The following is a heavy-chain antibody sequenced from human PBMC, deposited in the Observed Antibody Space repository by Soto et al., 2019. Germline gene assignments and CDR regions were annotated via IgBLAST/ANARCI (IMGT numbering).Heavy chain of an antibody. CDR3: ERGSYSSSSSYGMDV. J-gene: IGHJ6*02. V-gene: IGHV4-34*01. Sequence: PSETLSLTCAVYGGSFSGYYWSWIRQPPGKGLEWIGEINHSGSTNYNPSLKSRVTISVDTSKNQFSLKLSSVTAADTAVYYCERGSYSSSSSYGMDVWGQGTTVTVYS. D-gene: IGHD6-6*01. CDR2: INHSGST. CDR1: GGSFSGYY.